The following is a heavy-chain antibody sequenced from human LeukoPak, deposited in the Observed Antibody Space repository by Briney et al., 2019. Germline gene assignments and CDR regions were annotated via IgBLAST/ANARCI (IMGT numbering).Heavy chain of an antibody. J-gene: IGHJ4*02. Sequence: ASVKVSCKASGYTFTSYGISWVRQAPGRGLEWMGWISAYNGNTNYAQKLQGRVTMTTDTSTSTAYMELRSLRSDDTAVYYCAREAPIPAAYDYVWGSYPGDIDYWGQGTLVTVSS. CDR2: ISAYNGNT. D-gene: IGHD3-16*02. CDR1: GYTFTSYG. CDR3: AREAPIPAAYDYVWGSYPGDIDY. V-gene: IGHV1-18*01.